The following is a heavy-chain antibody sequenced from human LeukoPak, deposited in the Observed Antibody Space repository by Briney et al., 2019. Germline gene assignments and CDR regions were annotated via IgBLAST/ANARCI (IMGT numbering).Heavy chain of an antibody. CDR2: IYTSGGS. CDR1: GGSISSYY. D-gene: IGHD3-9*01. CDR3: ARARDKALNWFDP. Sequence: SETLSLTCTVSGGSISSYYWNWIRQPAGEGLEWIGRIYTSGGSNYNPSLKSRVTMSADTSKNQFSLKLSSVTAADTAVYYCARARDKALNWFDPWGQGTLVTVSS. J-gene: IGHJ5*02. V-gene: IGHV4-4*07.